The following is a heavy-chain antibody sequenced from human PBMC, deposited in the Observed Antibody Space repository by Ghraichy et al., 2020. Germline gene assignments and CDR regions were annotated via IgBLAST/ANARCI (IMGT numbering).Heavy chain of an antibody. Sequence: GESLNISCAASGFSFSSHAMSWVRQAPGKGLEWVSGITVSGATTHYADSVKGRFTISRDDSKNTVYLQMNSLRADDTAVYFCAKPSGSCFDYWGQGTLVTVSS. J-gene: IGHJ4*02. V-gene: IGHV3-23*01. CDR1: GFSFSSHA. D-gene: IGHD6-13*01. CDR3: AKPSGSCFDY. CDR2: ITVSGATT.